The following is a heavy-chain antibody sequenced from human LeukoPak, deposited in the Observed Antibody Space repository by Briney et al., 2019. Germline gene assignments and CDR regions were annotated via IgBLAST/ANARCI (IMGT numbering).Heavy chain of an antibody. J-gene: IGHJ4*02. Sequence: PSETLSLTCDVSGGSITQTNYWTWVRQPPGKGLEWIGEVNLQGSTNYNPSLMRRVAISVDTSANHVSLQLTSVTAADTAVYYCARFGDYSDYVFDYWGQGTLVTVSS. CDR3: ARFGDYSDYVFDY. D-gene: IGHD4-11*01. CDR2: VNLQGST. V-gene: IGHV4-4*02. CDR1: GGSITQTNY.